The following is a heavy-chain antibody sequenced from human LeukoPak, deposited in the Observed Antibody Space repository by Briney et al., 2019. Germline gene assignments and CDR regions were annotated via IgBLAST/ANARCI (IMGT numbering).Heavy chain of an antibody. V-gene: IGHV3-74*01. D-gene: IGHD4-17*01. Sequence: PGGSLRLSCPASGFTFSSYWMHWVRQAPGKGLVWVSRINSDGSSTSYADSVKGRFTISRDNAKNTLYLQMNSLRAEDTAVYYCAREATVTPHDAFDIWGQGTMVTVSS. CDR1: GFTFSSYW. J-gene: IGHJ3*02. CDR3: AREATVTPHDAFDI. CDR2: INSDGSST.